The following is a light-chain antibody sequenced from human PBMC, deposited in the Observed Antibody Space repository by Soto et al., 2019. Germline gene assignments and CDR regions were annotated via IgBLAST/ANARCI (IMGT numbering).Light chain of an antibody. CDR3: SSFSRSTTLDYV. V-gene: IGLV2-14*01. Sequence: QSALTQPDSVSGSPGQSITISCTGTSSDVGGYTYVSWYQRYLGKAPQLIIYEVSNRPSGVSNRFSGSKSGNTASLTISGLQAEDEADYYCSSFSRSTTLDYVFGTGTKLTVL. CDR1: SSDVGGYTY. CDR2: EVS. J-gene: IGLJ1*01.